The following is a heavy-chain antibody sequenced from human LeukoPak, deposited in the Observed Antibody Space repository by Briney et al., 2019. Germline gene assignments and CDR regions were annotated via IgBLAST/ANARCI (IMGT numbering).Heavy chain of an antibody. CDR1: GDFVSSNSAS. CDR3: ARAVYPIYDY. CDR2: TYYRSKWYY. Sequence: SQTLSLTCAISGDFVSSNSASWNWIRQSPSRGLEWLGMTYYRSKWYYEYAVSVRSRITINPDTSKNQFSLHLNSVTPEDTAVYYCARAVYPIYDYWGQGTLGTVSS. J-gene: IGHJ4*02. V-gene: IGHV6-1*01. D-gene: IGHD5/OR15-5a*01.